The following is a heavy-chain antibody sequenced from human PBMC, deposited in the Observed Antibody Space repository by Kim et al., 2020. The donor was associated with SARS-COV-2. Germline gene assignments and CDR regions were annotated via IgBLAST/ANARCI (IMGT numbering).Heavy chain of an antibody. J-gene: IGHJ6*04. CDR3: AREGAVPLTGWPHGRDV. CDR1: GGSISDVDLY. D-gene: IGHD3-9*01. CDR2: VDYSGHT. Sequence: SETLSLTCTVSGGSISDVDLYWIWLRQSPGMGLEWIGHVDYSGHTFYNRSLRGRAIISLDTSKKMLFLILNSVTAADTAMYYCAREGAVPLTGWPHGRDVWGKGTTITVSS. V-gene: IGHV4-31*02.